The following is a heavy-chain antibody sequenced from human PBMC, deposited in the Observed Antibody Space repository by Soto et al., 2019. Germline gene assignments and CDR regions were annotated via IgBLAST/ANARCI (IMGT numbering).Heavy chain of an antibody. CDR3: ARDRAEVAGTFDY. CDR1: GYFITNCYY. V-gene: IGHV4-38-2*02. J-gene: IGHJ4*02. Sequence: SETLSLTCAVSGYFITNCYYWGWIRQPPGKGLEWIGSIYHTGRTYYNPSLKSRVTISXXXXXXQXSXKXXXVTAXDQAVYYCARDRAEVAGTFDYWGRGTLVTVSS. CDR2: IYHTGRT. D-gene: IGHD6-19*01.